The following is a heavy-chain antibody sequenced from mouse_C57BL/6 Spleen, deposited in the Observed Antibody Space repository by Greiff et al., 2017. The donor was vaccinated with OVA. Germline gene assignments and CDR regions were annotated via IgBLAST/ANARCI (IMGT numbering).Heavy chain of an antibody. D-gene: IGHD1-1*01. CDR2: FYPGSGSI. CDR1: GYTFTEYT. Sequence: QVQLKQSGAELVKPGASVKLSCKASGYTFTEYTIHWVKQRSGQGLEWIGWFYPGSGSIKYNEKFKDKATLTADKSSSTVYMALSRLTSEDSAVYFCARHEDDYGSSYGYFDVWGTGTTVTVSS. V-gene: IGHV1-62-2*01. J-gene: IGHJ1*03. CDR3: ARHEDDYGSSYGYFDV.